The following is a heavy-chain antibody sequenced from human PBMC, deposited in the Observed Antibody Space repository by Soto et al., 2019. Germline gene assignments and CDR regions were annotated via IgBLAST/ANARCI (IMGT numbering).Heavy chain of an antibody. D-gene: IGHD3-10*01. CDR2: INHSGST. V-gene: IGHV4-34*01. CDR3: AREGTRRLTMVRGVRTLNNWFDP. J-gene: IGHJ5*02. CDR1: GGSFRGYY. Sequence: QVQLQQWGAGLLKPSETLSLTCAVYGGSFRGYYWSGIRQPPGKGLEWIGEINHSGSTNYNPSLKKRVTISVDTSKNQFSLKLSSVTAADTAVYYCAREGTRRLTMVRGVRTLNNWFDPWGQGTLVTVSS.